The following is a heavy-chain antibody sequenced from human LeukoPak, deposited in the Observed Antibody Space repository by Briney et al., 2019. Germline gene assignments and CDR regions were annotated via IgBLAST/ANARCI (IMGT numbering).Heavy chain of an antibody. CDR1: GSGFTFNNYW. D-gene: IGHD3-16*02. V-gene: IGHV3-74*01. CDR2: INADGSTT. Sequence: GGSLRLSCAASGSGFTFNNYWMHWVRQAPGKGLVWVSRINADGSTTSYADSVKGRFTISRDNAKNSLYLQMNSLRAEDTAVYYCARRGLSMYYYYMDVWGKGTTVTVSS. CDR3: ARRGLSMYYYYMDV. J-gene: IGHJ6*03.